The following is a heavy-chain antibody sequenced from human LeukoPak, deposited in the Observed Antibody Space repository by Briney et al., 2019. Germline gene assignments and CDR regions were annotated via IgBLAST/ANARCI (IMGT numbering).Heavy chain of an antibody. CDR2: IYISGNT. Sequence: PSETLSLTCTVSGDSISSGTYYWSWIRQPAGKGLEWIGRIYISGNTNYNPSLRSRVTISVDTSKSQFSLKLSSVTAADTAVYYWARGHDFWSGYHNWFDPWGQGTLVTVSS. V-gene: IGHV4-61*02. D-gene: IGHD3-3*01. CDR1: GDSISSGTYY. CDR3: ARGHDFWSGYHNWFDP. J-gene: IGHJ5*02.